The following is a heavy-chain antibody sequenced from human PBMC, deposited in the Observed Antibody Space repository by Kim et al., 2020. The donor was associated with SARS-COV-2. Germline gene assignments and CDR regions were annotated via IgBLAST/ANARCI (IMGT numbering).Heavy chain of an antibody. Sequence: SETLSLTCAVHGGPLSGYYWAWIRQTPWKGLEWIGELTLSGSTNYNPSLKSRITISGDTSKSQFSLKMTSVTAEDTALYYCARSVGGFDYWGQGTLVTVSS. D-gene: IGHD6-19*01. CDR2: LTLSGST. V-gene: IGHV4-34*01. CDR3: ARSVGGFDY. CDR1: GGPLSGYY. J-gene: IGHJ4*02.